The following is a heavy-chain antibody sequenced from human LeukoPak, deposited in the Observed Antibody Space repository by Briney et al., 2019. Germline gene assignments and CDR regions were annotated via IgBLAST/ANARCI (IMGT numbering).Heavy chain of an antibody. CDR2: IIPIFGTA. D-gene: IGHD3-3*01. J-gene: IGHJ5*02. V-gene: IGHV1-69*05. CDR3: ARSSFRPYYDFWSGSFLGFDP. CDR1: GGTFSSYA. Sequence: SAKVSCRASGGTFSSYAISWVRQAPGQGLEWMGGIIPIFGTANYAQKFQGRVTITTDESTSTAYMELSSLRSEDTAVYYCARSSFRPYYDFWSGSFLGFDPWGQGTLVTASS.